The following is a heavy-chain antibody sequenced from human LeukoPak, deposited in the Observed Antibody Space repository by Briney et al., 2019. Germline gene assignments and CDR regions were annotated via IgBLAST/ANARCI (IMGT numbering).Heavy chain of an antibody. CDR2: ISSSGSTI. CDR1: GFTFSSYE. D-gene: IGHD5-12*01. J-gene: IGHJ4*02. CDR3: ARVATRGAYFDY. Sequence: HPGGSLRLSCAASGFTFSSYEMNWVRQAPGKGLEWVSYISSSGSTIYYADSVKGRFTISRDNVKNSLYLQMNSLRAEDTAVYYCARVATRGAYFDYWGQGTLVTVSS. V-gene: IGHV3-48*03.